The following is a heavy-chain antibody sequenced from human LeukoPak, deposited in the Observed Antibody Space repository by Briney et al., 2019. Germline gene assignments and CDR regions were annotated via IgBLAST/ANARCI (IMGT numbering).Heavy chain of an antibody. Sequence: XETLSLTCAVYGGSFSGYYWSWIRQPPGKGLEWIGEINHSGSTNYNPSLKIRVTISVDTSKNQFSLKLSSVTAADTAVYYCARGVRYCSSTSCRKRINYYYYYYMDVWGKGTTVTVSS. CDR3: ARGVRYCSSTSCRKRINYYYYYYMDV. J-gene: IGHJ6*03. D-gene: IGHD2-2*01. V-gene: IGHV4-34*01. CDR2: INHSGST. CDR1: GGSFSGYY.